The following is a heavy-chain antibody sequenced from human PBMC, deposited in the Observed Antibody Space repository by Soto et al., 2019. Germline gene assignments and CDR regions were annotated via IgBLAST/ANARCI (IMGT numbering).Heavy chain of an antibody. D-gene: IGHD3-10*02. CDR3: AKQAGSCSWSRCYFDY. CDR2: ISAGGSST. J-gene: IGHJ4*02. Sequence: GESLKISCAASGITFSSYAMSWVRQAPGKGLEWASAISAGGSSTYYADSVKGRFTISRDNSKNTLYLQMNSLRAEDTAVYYCAKQAGSCSWSRCYFDYWGQGTLVTVSS. V-gene: IGHV3-23*01. CDR1: GITFSSYA.